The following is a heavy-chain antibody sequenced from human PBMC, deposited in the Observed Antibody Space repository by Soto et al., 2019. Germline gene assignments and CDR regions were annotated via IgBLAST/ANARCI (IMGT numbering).Heavy chain of an antibody. V-gene: IGHV3-23*01. Sequence: PVGSLRLSCAASGFTFSSYAMSWVRQAPGKGLEWVSAISGSGGSTYYADSVKGRFTISRDNSKNTLYLQMNSLRAEDTAVYYCAKSSGPYYYGMDVWGQGTTVTVSS. J-gene: IGHJ6*02. CDR2: ISGSGGST. CDR1: GFTFSSYA. D-gene: IGHD3-10*01. CDR3: AKSSGPYYYGMDV.